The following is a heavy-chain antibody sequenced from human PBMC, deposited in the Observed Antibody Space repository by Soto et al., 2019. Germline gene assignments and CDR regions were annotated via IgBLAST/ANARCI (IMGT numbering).Heavy chain of an antibody. J-gene: IGHJ6*02. CDR2: ISAYNGNT. CDR1: ADTFTSYG. CDR3: ARKVGATGYYYGMDV. Sequence: GASVKVCCKAPADTFTSYGISWVRQAPGQGLEWMGWISAYNGNTNYAQKLQGRVTMTTDTSTSTAYMELRSLRSDDTAVYYCARKVGATGYYYGMDVWGQGTTVTVSS. D-gene: IGHD1-26*01. V-gene: IGHV1-18*04.